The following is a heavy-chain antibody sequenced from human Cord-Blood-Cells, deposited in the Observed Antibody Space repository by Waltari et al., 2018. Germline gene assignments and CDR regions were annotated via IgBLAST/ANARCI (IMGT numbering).Heavy chain of an antibody. J-gene: IGHJ5*02. D-gene: IGHD5-12*01. CDR1: GGSFSGYY. Sequence: QVQLQQWGAGLWKPSETLSLTCAVYGGSFSGYYWTWIRQPPGKGLECIGEINHSGSTNYNPSLKSRVTISVDTSKNQFSLKLSSVTAADTAVYYCARGVATNWFDPWGQGTLVTVSS. CDR3: ARGVATNWFDP. CDR2: INHSGST. V-gene: IGHV4-34*01.